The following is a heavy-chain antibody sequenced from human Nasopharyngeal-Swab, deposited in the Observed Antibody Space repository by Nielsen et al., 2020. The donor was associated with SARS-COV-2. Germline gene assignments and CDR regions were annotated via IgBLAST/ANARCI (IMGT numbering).Heavy chain of an antibody. V-gene: IGHV3-30*03. CDR3: ASLRADTPDFAY. CDR1: GFTFSRWP. D-gene: IGHD2-15*01. CDR2: ISSDGSDK. J-gene: IGHJ4*02. Sequence: GESLKISCVASGFTFSRWPMHWVRQAPGKGLEWVTVISSDGSDKQCVDSVKGRFTISRDNSKNTLYLQVKSLRADDTGVYFCASLRADTPDFAYLGQGTLVTVSS.